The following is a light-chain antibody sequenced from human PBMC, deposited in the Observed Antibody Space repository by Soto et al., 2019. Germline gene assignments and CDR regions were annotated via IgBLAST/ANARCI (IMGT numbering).Light chain of an antibody. Sequence: QSVLTQPPSASGTPGQRVTISCSGSSSKIGSNDVNWYQQLAGTAPKLLIYINNQRPSGVPDRFSGSKSGTSASLAISGLQSEDEADYYCAAWDDSLSGWVFGGGTKLTVL. CDR3: AAWDDSLSGWV. CDR1: SSKIGSND. J-gene: IGLJ3*02. CDR2: INN. V-gene: IGLV1-44*01.